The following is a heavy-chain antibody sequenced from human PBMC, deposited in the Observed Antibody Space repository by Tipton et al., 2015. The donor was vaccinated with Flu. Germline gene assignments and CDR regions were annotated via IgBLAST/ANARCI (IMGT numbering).Heavy chain of an antibody. CDR2: IHDNNST. D-gene: IGHD2-21*01. J-gene: IGHJ5*02. Sequence: GSLRLSCRASGFSVDTNYMTWVRQAPGKGLQWVSVIHDNNSTYYADSVKGRFAFSRDSSKNTLYLHMNSLTTDDTAVYYCARVTKFLNCFDIWGLGTLVTVS. CDR1: GFSVDTNY. V-gene: IGHV3-66*02. CDR3: ARVTKFLNCFDI.